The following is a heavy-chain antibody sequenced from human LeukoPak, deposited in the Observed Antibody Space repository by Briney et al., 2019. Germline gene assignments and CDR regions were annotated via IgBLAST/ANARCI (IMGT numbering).Heavy chain of an antibody. CDR3: ARGSGSGGRDWFDP. V-gene: IGHV1-8*01. CDR1: GHTFINHD. D-gene: IGHD5-12*01. Sequence: ASVKVSCKASGHTFINHDINWVRQATGQGLEWMGWMNSNSGNTGYAQKFQGRVTMTRDTSISTAYMELSGLRSDDTAVYYCARGSGSGGRDWFDPWGQGTLVTVSS. CDR2: MNSNSGNT. J-gene: IGHJ5*02.